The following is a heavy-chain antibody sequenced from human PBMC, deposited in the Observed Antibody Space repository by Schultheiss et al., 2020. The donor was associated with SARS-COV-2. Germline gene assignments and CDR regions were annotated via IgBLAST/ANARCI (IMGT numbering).Heavy chain of an antibody. CDR1: GGSISSGSYY. V-gene: IGHV4-61*02. D-gene: IGHD3-22*01. J-gene: IGHJ5*02. CDR2: IYTSGST. Sequence: LSLTCTVSGGSISSGSYYWSWIRQPAGKGLEWIGRIYTSGSTNYNPSLKSRVTMSVDTSKNQFSLKLSSVTAADTAVYYCARTGVPFGSGYYPNWFDPWGQGTLVTVSS. CDR3: ARTGVPFGSGYYPNWFDP.